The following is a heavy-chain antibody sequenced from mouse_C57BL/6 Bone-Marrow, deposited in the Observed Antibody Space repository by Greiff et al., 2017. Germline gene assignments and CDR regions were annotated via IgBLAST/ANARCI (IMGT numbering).Heavy chain of an antibody. V-gene: IGHV5-9-1*02. CDR2: ISSGGDYI. Sequence: EVKLMESGEGLVKPGGSLKLSCAASGFTFSSYAMSWVRQTPEKRLEWVAYISSGGDYIYYADTVKGRFTISRDNARNTLYLQMSSLKSEDTAMYYCTSRTTVVATDFDVWGTGTTVTVSS. D-gene: IGHD1-1*01. CDR3: TSRTTVVATDFDV. CDR1: GFTFSSYA. J-gene: IGHJ1*03.